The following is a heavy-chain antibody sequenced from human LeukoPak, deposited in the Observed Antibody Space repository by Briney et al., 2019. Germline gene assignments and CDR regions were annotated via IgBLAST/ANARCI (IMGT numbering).Heavy chain of an antibody. V-gene: IGHV1-24*01. CDR1: GYTFTSYY. CDR2: FDAEDGET. D-gene: IGHD6-25*01. J-gene: IGHJ3*02. CDR3: ATVVGYQEAFDI. Sequence: GASVKVSFKASGYTFTSYYMHWVRQAPGKGLEGMGGFDAEDGETIYAQKFQGRVTMNEDTSTDTAYMELSSLRSEDTAVYYCATVVGYQEAFDIWGQGTMVTVSS.